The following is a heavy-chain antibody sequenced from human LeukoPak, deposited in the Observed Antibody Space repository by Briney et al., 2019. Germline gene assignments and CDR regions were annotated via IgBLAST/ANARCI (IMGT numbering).Heavy chain of an antibody. Sequence: GGSLRLSCAASGFTFSSYGMHWVRQAPGKGREYVSAISNNGGSTYYANSVKGRFIVSRDNSKNTLYLQMGSLGAEDMAVYYCARGGYYDVLDYYYYYMDVWGKGTTVTVSS. D-gene: IGHD3-9*01. J-gene: IGHJ6*03. CDR1: GFTFSSYG. V-gene: IGHV3-64*01. CDR3: ARGGYYDVLDYYYYYMDV. CDR2: ISNNGGST.